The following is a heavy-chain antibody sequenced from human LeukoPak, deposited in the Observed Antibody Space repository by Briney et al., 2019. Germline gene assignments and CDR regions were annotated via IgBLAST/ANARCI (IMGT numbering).Heavy chain of an antibody. CDR2: ISGSGTST. CDR3: AKNEGGNFYYGMDV. Sequence: PGGSLRLSCAASGFTFSSYAMTWVRQAPGKGLEWVSSISGSGTSTYYADSVKGRFTISSDNSKNTLYLQMKSLRAEDTAVYFCAKNEGGNFYYGMDVWGQGTTVTVSS. CDR1: GFTFSSYA. V-gene: IGHV3-23*01. J-gene: IGHJ6*02.